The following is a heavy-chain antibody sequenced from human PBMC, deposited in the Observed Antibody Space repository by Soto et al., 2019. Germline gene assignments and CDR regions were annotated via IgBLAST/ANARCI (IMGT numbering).Heavy chain of an antibody. J-gene: IGHJ3*02. CDR1: GFTFSSYA. CDR2: ISGSGGST. Sequence: EVQLLESGGGLVQPGGSLRLSCAASGFTFSSYAMSWVRQAPGKGLEWVSAISGSGGSTYYADSVKGRFTISRDNSKNTLYLQMNSLRAEDTAVYYCAKDRPLVVAAAGEKFDAFDIWGQGTMVTVSS. D-gene: IGHD6-13*01. CDR3: AKDRPLVVAAAGEKFDAFDI. V-gene: IGHV3-23*01.